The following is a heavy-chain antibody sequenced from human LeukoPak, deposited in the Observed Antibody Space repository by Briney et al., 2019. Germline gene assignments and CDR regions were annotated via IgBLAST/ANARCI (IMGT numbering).Heavy chain of an antibody. Sequence: ASVKVSCKASGYTFTSYGINWVRQAPGQGLEWMGWISAYNSNTHYAQKLQGRVTMTTDTSTSTAYMEVRSLRSDDTAVYYCARDKRAYSYGTYYFDYWGQGTLVTVSS. CDR1: GYTFTSYG. V-gene: IGHV1-18*01. CDR3: ARDKRAYSYGTYYFDY. J-gene: IGHJ4*02. CDR2: ISAYNSNT. D-gene: IGHD5-18*01.